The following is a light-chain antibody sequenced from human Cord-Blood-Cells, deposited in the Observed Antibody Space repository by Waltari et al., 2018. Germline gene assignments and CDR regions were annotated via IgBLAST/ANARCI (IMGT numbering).Light chain of an antibody. CDR2: GAS. V-gene: IGKV3-15*01. Sequence: EIVMTQSPATLSVSPGERATLSCRASQSVSSNLAWYQQKPGQAPRLLIYGASTRATCIPARFSGSWSGTEFTLTISSLQSEDFAVYYCQQYNNWITFGQGTRLEIK. CDR3: QQYNNWIT. CDR1: QSVSSN. J-gene: IGKJ5*01.